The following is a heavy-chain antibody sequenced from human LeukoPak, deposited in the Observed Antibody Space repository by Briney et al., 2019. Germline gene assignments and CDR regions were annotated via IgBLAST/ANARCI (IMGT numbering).Heavy chain of an antibody. Sequence: ASVKVSCKTSGYSFIDYYIHWVRQAPGQGLEWMGWINSNSADTNYAQNFQGRVTMTRDTSISTAYMELSRLRSDDTALYYCARIGISARGTNFHHWGQGTLVTVSP. CDR2: INSNSADT. CDR1: GYSFIDYY. D-gene: IGHD6-13*01. J-gene: IGHJ1*01. V-gene: IGHV1-2*02. CDR3: ARIGISARGTNFHH.